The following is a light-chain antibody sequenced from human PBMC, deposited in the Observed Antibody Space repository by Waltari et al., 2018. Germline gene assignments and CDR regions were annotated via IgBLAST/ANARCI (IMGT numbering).Light chain of an antibody. CDR2: DNN. CDR1: SSNIGNNY. J-gene: IGLJ2*01. CDR3: GTWDTSLSTVL. Sequence: QSVLTQPPSVSAAPGQKVTISCSGSSSNIGNNYVSWSQQLPGTAPKLPIYDNNNRPSGIPDRFSGSKSGTSATLGITGLQTGDEADYYCGTWDTSLSTVLFGGGTKLTVL. V-gene: IGLV1-51*01.